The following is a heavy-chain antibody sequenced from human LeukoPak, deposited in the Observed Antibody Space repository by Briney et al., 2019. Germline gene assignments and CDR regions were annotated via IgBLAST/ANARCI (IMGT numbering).Heavy chain of an antibody. CDR3: AKVGLGTMVRGVIPHFDY. V-gene: IGHV3-23*01. Sequence: PGGSLRLSCAASGFTFSNYGMSWLRQAPGKGLEWVSAISGSGGSTYYADSVKGRFTISRDNSKNTLYLQMNSLRAEDTAVYYCAKVGLGTMVRGVIPHFDYWGQGTLVTVSS. J-gene: IGHJ4*02. D-gene: IGHD3-10*01. CDR2: ISGSGGST. CDR1: GFTFSNYG.